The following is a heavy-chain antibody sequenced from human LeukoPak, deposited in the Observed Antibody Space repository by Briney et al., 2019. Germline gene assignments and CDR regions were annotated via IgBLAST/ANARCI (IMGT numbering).Heavy chain of an antibody. CDR2: ISGSGGST. CDR1: GFTLSNYL. Sequence: GFQRLSCAASGFTLSNYLMSWVRQAPGKGLEWVSAISGSGGSTYYADSVKGRFTISRDNSKNTLYLQMNSLRAEDTAVYYCAKHKANYSDYWGQGTLVTVSS. CDR3: AKHKANYSDY. J-gene: IGHJ4*02. V-gene: IGHV3-23*01.